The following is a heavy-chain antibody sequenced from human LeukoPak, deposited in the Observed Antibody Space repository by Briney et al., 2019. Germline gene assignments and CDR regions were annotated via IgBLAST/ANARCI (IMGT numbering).Heavy chain of an antibody. J-gene: IGHJ1*01. V-gene: IGHV3-21*01. CDR2: ISTRGSYI. Sequence: PGGSLRLSCAASGFTFSSYNMNWVRQAAGKGLEWVSSISTRGSYIYYADSLKGRLTISRDNAKNSLYLQMNSLRAEDTAVYYCARAEVLLWFGESPGAEYFQHWGQGTLVTVSS. D-gene: IGHD3-10*01. CDR1: GFTFSSYN. CDR3: ARAEVLLWFGESPGAEYFQH.